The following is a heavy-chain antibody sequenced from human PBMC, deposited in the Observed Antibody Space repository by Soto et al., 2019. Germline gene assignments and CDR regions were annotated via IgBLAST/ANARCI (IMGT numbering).Heavy chain of an antibody. Sequence: WTWIRQSPGKGLAWIGYIYYSGSTDYNPSLRGRLAISIDTSKNQFSLRLNSMTAADTAVYYCAGRDCSGTNCYYLDYYYMDVWGKGKTVTVSS. V-gene: IGHV4-59*08. CDR3: AGRDCSGTNCYYLDYYYMDV. J-gene: IGHJ6*03. D-gene: IGHD2-2*01. CDR2: IYYSGST.